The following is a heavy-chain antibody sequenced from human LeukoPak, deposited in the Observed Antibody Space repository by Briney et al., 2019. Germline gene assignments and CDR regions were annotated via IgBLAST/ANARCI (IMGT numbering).Heavy chain of an antibody. V-gene: IGHV4-4*07. D-gene: IGHD6-13*01. CDR3: ARERAYSWSADY. CDR2: IYTSGST. J-gene: IGHJ4*02. Sequence: SXTLSLTCTVSGGSISSYYWSWIRQPAGKGLEWIGRIYTSGSTNYNPSLKSRLTMSVDPSKNQFSLKLSSVTAADTAVYYCARERAYSWSADYWGQGTLVTVSS. CDR1: GGSISSYY.